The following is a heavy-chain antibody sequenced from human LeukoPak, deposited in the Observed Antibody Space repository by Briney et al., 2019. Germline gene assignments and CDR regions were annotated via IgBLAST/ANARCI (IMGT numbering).Heavy chain of an antibody. CDR1: GFTFSSYR. D-gene: IGHD3-3*02. CDR3: ARVSDRIDY. V-gene: IGHV3-48*04. Sequence: GGSLRLSCAASGFTFSSYRMNWVRQAPGKGLEWVSYISSSSSTIYYADSVKGRFTISRDNAKNSLYLQMNSLRAEDTAVYYCARVSDRIDYWGQGTLVTVSS. J-gene: IGHJ4*02. CDR2: ISSSSSTI.